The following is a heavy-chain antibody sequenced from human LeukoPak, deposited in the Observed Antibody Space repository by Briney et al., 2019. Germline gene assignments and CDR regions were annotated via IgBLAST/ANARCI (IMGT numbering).Heavy chain of an antibody. V-gene: IGHV1-69*05. Sequence: SVKVSCKASGGTFSSYAISWVRQAPGQGLEWMGGIIPIFGTANYAQKFQGRVTITTDESTSTAYMELSSLRSEDTAVYYCARDHVVTPTDAFDIWGQGTMVTVSS. CDR2: IIPIFGTA. J-gene: IGHJ3*02. CDR1: GGTFSSYA. D-gene: IGHD2-21*02. CDR3: ARDHVVTPTDAFDI.